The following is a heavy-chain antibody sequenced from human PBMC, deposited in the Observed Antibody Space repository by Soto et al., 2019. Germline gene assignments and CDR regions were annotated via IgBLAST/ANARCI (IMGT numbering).Heavy chain of an antibody. J-gene: IGHJ6*02. D-gene: IGHD1-26*01. CDR1: GSTFSSYA. CDR3: ARDREWELLGYYYYGMDV. V-gene: IGHV3-48*01. Sequence: PGGSLRLSCAASGSTFSSYAMHWVRQAPGKGLEWVSFISSNRSNKYYADSVKGRFTISRDNAKNSLYLQMNSLRAEDTAVYYCARDREWELLGYYYYGMDVWGQGTTVTVSS. CDR2: ISSNRSNK.